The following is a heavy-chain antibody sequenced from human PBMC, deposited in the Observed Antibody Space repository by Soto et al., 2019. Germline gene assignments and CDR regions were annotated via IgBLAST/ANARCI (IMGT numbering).Heavy chain of an antibody. CDR2: IIPIFGTA. CDR3: ARGSGGSSYYYYGMDV. J-gene: IGHJ6*02. Sequence: QVQLVQSGAEVKKPGSSVKVSCKASGGTFSSYAINWVRQAPGQGLEWMGGIIPIFGTANYAQKFQGRVTITADESTSTVYMELSRLRSEDTGVYYCARGSGGSSYYYYGMDVWGQGTTVTVSS. CDR1: GGTFSSYA. V-gene: IGHV1-69*12. D-gene: IGHD2-15*01.